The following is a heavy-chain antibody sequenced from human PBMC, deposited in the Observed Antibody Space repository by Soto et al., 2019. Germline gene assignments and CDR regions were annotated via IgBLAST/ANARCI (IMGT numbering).Heavy chain of an antibody. D-gene: IGHD3-22*01. V-gene: IGHV4-31*03. J-gene: IGHJ4*02. CDR2: IYYSGST. CDR3: AREYYYDSSGFDY. CDR1: GVSISSGGYY. Sequence: SETLSLTCTVSGVSISSGGYYWTWIRQHPQKGLEWIGHIYYSGSTYYNPSLKSRVIVSVDTSKNQFSLKLSSVTAADTAVYYCAREYYYDSSGFDYWGQGTLVTVSS.